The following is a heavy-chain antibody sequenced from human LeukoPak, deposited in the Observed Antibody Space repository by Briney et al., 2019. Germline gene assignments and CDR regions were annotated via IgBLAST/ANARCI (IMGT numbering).Heavy chain of an antibody. D-gene: IGHD5-12*01. Sequence: GGSLRLSCAASGFTFSTYVMNWVRQAPGKGLEWCSSVSTSSSYIYYADSVKGRFTISRDNAKNSLYLQMNSLRAEDTAVYYCARDRNSGYSGYAFDCWGQGTLVTVSS. CDR1: GFTFSTYV. J-gene: IGHJ4*02. V-gene: IGHV3-21*01. CDR3: ARDRNSGYSGYAFDC. CDR2: VSTSSSYI.